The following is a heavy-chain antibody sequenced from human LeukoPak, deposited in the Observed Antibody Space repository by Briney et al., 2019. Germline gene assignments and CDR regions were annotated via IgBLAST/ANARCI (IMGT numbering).Heavy chain of an antibody. Sequence: PGGSLRLSCAASGFTFSDYTMTWVRQAPGKGLEWVSSTGPVHYADSAKGRFTISRDDSKNTLFLQMNSLRAEDTAIYYCAKDSFSYNGIFDALDVWGQGTMVTVSS. CDR2: TGPV. J-gene: IGHJ3*01. CDR1: GFTFSDYT. V-gene: IGHV3-23*01. D-gene: IGHD2-8*01. CDR3: AKDSFSYNGIFDALDV.